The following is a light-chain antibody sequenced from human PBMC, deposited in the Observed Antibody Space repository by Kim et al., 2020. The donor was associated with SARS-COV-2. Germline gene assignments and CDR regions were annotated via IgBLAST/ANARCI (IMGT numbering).Light chain of an antibody. CDR3: AAWDDSLNGYVV. CDR2: SNN. V-gene: IGLV1-44*01. Sequence: QSVLTQPPSAPGTPGQRVTISCSGSSSNIGSNTVNWYQQLPGTAPKLLIYSNNQRPSGVPDRFSGSKSGTSASLAISGLQSEDEADYYCAAWDDSLNGYVVFGGGTQLTVL. CDR1: SSNIGSNT. J-gene: IGLJ2*01.